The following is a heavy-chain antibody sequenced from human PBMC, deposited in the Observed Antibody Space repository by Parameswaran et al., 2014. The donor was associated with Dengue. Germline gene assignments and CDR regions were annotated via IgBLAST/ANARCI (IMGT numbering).Heavy chain of an antibody. J-gene: IGHJ2*01. V-gene: IGHV1-18*01. CDR3: ARSIKEDGYNSFDL. CDR2: ISAYNGNT. D-gene: IGHD5-24*01. Sequence: WVRQAPGQGLEWMGWISAYNGNTNYAQKLQGRVTMTTDTSTSTAYMELRSLRSDDTAVYYCARSIKEDGYNSFDLWGRGTLVTVSS.